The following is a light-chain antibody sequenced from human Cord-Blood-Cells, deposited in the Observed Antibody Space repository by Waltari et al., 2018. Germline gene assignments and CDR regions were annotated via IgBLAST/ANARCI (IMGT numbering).Light chain of an antibody. CDR3: QQSYSTPPYT. V-gene: IGKV1-39*01. CDR2: AAS. CDR1: QSISSY. Sequence: DIQMTQSPSSLSASVGDRVTITCRASQSISSYLNWYQQKQGNAPKLLIYAASSLQSGVPSRFSGSGSGTDFTLTIISLQPEDFATYYCQQSYSTPPYTFGQGTKLEIK. J-gene: IGKJ2*01.